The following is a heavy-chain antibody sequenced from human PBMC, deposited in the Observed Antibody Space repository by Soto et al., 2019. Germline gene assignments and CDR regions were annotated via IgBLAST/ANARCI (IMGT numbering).Heavy chain of an antibody. CDR3: ARVYDSWSGYQTPFEY. V-gene: IGHV1-18*01. CDR2: ISVYNGNT. Sequence: ASVKVSCKASGYTFTSYGISWVRQAPGQGLEWMGWISVYNGNTNYAQKLQGRVTMTTDTSTSTAYMELRSLRSDDTAVYYCARVYDSWSGYQTPFEYWGQGTLVTLSS. J-gene: IGHJ4*02. D-gene: IGHD3-3*01. CDR1: GYTFTSYG.